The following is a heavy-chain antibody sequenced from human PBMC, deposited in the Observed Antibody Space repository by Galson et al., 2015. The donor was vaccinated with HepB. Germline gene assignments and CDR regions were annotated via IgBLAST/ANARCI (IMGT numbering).Heavy chain of an antibody. Sequence: ETLSLTCTVSGTSISAYYWSWIRQPPGKGLEWIAYSYHSGLTNYSPSLTGRVTVSLDTSKNQFSLRLTSVTAADTAVYYCASIYDIMTSYYPFDSWGQGILVTVSS. D-gene: IGHD3-9*01. J-gene: IGHJ4*02. CDR1: GTSISAYY. CDR2: SYHSGLT. V-gene: IGHV4-59*13. CDR3: ASIYDIMTSYYPFDS.